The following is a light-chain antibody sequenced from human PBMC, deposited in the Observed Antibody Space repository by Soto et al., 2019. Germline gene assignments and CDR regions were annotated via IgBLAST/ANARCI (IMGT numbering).Light chain of an antibody. J-gene: IGLJ1*01. V-gene: IGLV2-14*03. Sequence: QSVLTQPASVSGSPGQSITISCTGTSSDVGGYNYVSWYQQHPGKAPKLMIYDVSDRPSGVSNRFSGSKSGNTASLTISGLQAEDEADYYCSSYTSSGTLYVFGTGTNVPV. CDR1: SSDVGGYNY. CDR2: DVS. CDR3: SSYTSSGTLYV.